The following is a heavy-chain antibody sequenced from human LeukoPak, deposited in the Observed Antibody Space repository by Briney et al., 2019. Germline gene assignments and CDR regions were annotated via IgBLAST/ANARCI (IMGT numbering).Heavy chain of an antibody. CDR2: IYYSGST. D-gene: IGHD3-22*01. Sequence: SETLSLTCTVSGGSIRSYYWGWIRQPPGRGLEWIGYIYYSGSTTYNPSLKSRVTISVDTSKNQFSLKLSSVTAADTAVYYCARDGGDSSGYQNYWGQGTLVTVSS. CDR3: ARDGGDSSGYQNY. J-gene: IGHJ4*02. V-gene: IGHV4-59*01. CDR1: GGSIRSYY.